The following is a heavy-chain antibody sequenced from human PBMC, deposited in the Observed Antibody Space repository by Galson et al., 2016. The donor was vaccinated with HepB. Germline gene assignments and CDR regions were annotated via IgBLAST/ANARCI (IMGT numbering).Heavy chain of an antibody. J-gene: IGHJ4*02. V-gene: IGHV3-23*01. CDR3: AKLGIKDS. CDR1: GFSFSNYA. D-gene: IGHD2-21*01. CDR2: ISGTAENT. Sequence: SLRLSCAASGFSFSNYAMCWVRQAPGKGLEWVSTISGTAENTYYADSVKDRFTISRDNSKSTLYLQMSSLRAEDTALYYCAKLGIKDSWGQGTLVTVSS.